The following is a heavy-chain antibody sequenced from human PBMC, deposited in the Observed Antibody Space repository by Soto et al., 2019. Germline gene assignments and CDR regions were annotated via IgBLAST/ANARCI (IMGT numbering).Heavy chain of an antibody. D-gene: IGHD3-10*01. CDR2: IIPILGIA. CDR3: TTDPVPMISGVPSAC. V-gene: IGHV1-69*04. Sequence: GASVKVSCKASGGTFSSYTISWVRQAPGQGLEWMGRIIPILGIANYAQNVQGRVTITADKSTSTAYMEMSSLRSEDTAVYYCTTDPVPMISGVPSACWGQGTLVTVSS. CDR1: GGTFSSYT. J-gene: IGHJ4*02.